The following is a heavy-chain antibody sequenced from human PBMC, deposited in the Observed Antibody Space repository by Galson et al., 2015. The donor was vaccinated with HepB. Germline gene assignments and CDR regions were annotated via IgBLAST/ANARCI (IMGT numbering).Heavy chain of an antibody. CDR2: INAGNGNT. D-gene: IGHD3-10*01. CDR3: ARGKVEYGSGSYRFDY. V-gene: IGHV1-3*01. Sequence: SVKVSCKASGYTFTSYAMHWVRQAPGQRLEWMGWINAGNGNTKYSQKFQGRVTITRDTSASTAYMELSSLRSEDTAVYYCARGKVEYGSGSYRFDYWGQGTLVTVSS. J-gene: IGHJ4*02. CDR1: GYTFTSYA.